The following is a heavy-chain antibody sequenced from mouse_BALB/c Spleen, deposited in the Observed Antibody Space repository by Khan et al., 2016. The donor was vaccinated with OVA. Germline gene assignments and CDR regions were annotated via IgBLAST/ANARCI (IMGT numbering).Heavy chain of an antibody. V-gene: IGHV1-69*02. CDR3: TRELRLHYYAMDF. CDR1: GYTFTNHW. Sequence: QVQLQQSGAELVRPGSSAKLSCKASGYTFTNHWINWVKQRPGQGLEWIGNIYPSDDYTNYNENFKDKATLTVDKSSSTAYMQLISPTSEDSAVYYCTRELRLHYYAMDFLGQGTSVTVAS. J-gene: IGHJ4*01. CDR2: IYPSDDYT. D-gene: IGHD2-4*01.